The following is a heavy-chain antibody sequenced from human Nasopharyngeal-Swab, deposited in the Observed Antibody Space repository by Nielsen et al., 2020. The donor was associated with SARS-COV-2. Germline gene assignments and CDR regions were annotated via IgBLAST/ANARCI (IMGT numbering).Heavy chain of an antibody. J-gene: IGHJ4*02. V-gene: IGHV3-43*01. CDR1: GFTFDENT. CDR3: AKEEVPNDY. CDR2: TRGDDGT. Sequence: GGSLRLSCAASGFTFDENTMHWVRHTPEKGLQWVSLTRGDDGTYYADSVKGRFTVSRDNSKNTLYLQMNNLRVEDTAMYYCAKEEVPNDYWGQGTLVTVSS.